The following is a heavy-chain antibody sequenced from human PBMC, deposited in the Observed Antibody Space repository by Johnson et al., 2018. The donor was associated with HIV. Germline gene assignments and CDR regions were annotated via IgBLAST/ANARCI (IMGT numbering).Heavy chain of an antibody. Sequence: QVQLVESGGGLVKPGGSLRLSCAASGFMFSDSYMSWIRQAPGNGLAWVSYISNTGNTIYYAASVKGRFTISRDNAKNSLYLQMNSLRVEDTALYYCARPVSIGWGLLDAFDLWGQGTMVTVSS. CDR1: GFMFSDSY. D-gene: IGHD2-21*01. CDR3: ARPVSIGWGLLDAFDL. CDR2: ISNTGNTI. J-gene: IGHJ3*01. V-gene: IGHV3-11*01.